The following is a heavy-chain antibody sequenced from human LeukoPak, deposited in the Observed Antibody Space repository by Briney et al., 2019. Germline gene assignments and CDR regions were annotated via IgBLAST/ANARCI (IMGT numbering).Heavy chain of an antibody. CDR3: ARVGRGYHFDY. J-gene: IGHJ4*02. CDR1: GGSISSGGYY. Sequence: SQTLSLTCTVSGGSISSGGYYWSWIRQPPGKGLEWIGYIYHSGSTYYNPSLKSRVTISVDRSKNQFSLKLSSVTAADTAVYYCARVGRGYHFDYWGQGTLVTVSS. CDR2: IYHSGST. D-gene: IGHD3-22*01. V-gene: IGHV4-30-2*01.